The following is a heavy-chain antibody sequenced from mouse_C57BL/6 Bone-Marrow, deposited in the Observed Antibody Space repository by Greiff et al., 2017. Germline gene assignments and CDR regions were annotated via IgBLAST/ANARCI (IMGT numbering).Heavy chain of an antibody. CDR2: IYYSGTI. CDR3: AREGPGFDY. D-gene: IGHD3-3*01. CDR1: GISITTGNYR. Sequence: VQLKESGPGLVKPSQTVFLTCTVTGISITTGNYRWSWIRQFPGNNLEWIGYIYYSGTITYNPSLTSRTTITRDTPKNQFFLEMNSLTAEDTATYYCAREGPGFDYWGQGTTLTVSS. V-gene: IGHV3-5*01. J-gene: IGHJ2*01.